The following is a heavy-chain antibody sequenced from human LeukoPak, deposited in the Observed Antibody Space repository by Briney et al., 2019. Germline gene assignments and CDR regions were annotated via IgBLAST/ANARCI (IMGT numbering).Heavy chain of an antibody. Sequence: ASVKVSCKASGGTFSSYAISWVRQAPGQGLEWMGRINPYSGDTNFAQKFQGGVTMTRDTSITTAYMDLSSLTPDDTAVYFCARDQGSLTRSWYTGYWGQGTQVTVSS. CDR1: GGTFSSYA. CDR2: INPYSGDT. CDR3: ARDQGSLTRSWYTGY. D-gene: IGHD6-13*01. J-gene: IGHJ4*02. V-gene: IGHV1-2*06.